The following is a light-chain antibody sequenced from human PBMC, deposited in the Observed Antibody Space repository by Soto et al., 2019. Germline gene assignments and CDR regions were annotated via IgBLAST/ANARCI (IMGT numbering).Light chain of an antibody. Sequence: EKVMTQSPATLSASPGERATLSCRASQSVNSNLAWYQQKPGQAPRLLIYGASTRATGVPARFSGSASGTEFTLTISSLQSEDFAVYYCQQYNDWPLTFGGGTKVDIK. J-gene: IGKJ4*01. V-gene: IGKV3-15*01. CDR1: QSVNSN. CDR3: QQYNDWPLT. CDR2: GAS.